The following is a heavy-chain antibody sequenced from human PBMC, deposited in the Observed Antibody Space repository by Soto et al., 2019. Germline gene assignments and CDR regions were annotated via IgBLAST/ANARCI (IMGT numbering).Heavy chain of an antibody. CDR2: IYTGGGT. CDR1: GLIISNRY. CDR3: ATQNSGTYFDN. V-gene: IGHV3-66*01. Sequence: EVQVVESGGGLVQPGGSLRLSCAVSGLIISNRYMSWVRRAPGKGLECVSVIYTGGGTYYADSVKGRFTISRDSSKNTLLLHMNSLRAEDTAVYYCATQNSGTYFDNWGQGTLVTVSS. D-gene: IGHD1-26*01. J-gene: IGHJ4*02.